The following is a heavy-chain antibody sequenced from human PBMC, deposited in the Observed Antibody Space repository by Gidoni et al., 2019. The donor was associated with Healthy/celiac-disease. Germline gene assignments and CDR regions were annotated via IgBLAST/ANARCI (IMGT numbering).Heavy chain of an antibody. CDR2: IYYSGST. CDR3: ARHVPWFDY. V-gene: IGHV4-59*08. Sequence: QVQLQESGPGLVKPSETLSLTCTVSGGSISSYYWSWIRQPPGKGLEWIGYIYYSGSTNYNPSLKSRVTISVDTSKNQFSLKLSSVTAADTAVYYCARHVPWFDYWGQGTLVTVSS. CDR1: GGSISSYY. J-gene: IGHJ4*02.